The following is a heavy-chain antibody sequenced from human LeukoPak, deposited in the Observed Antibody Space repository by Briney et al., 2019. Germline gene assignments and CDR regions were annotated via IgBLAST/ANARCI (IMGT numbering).Heavy chain of an antibody. Sequence: GSLRLSCAASGFTFSSYAMSWVRQPPGKGLEWIGEINHSGSTNYNPSLKSRVTISVDTSKNQFSLKLSSVTAADTTVYYCAKTIGYSSGWYRRGYFDYWGQGTLVTVSS. V-gene: IGHV4-34*08. D-gene: IGHD6-19*01. CDR3: AKTIGYSSGWYRRGYFDY. J-gene: IGHJ4*02. CDR2: INHSGST. CDR1: GFTFSSYA.